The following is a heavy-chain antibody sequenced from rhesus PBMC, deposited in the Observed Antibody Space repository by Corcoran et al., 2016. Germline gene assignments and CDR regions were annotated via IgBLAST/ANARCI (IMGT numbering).Heavy chain of an antibody. D-gene: IGHD4-29*01. J-gene: IGHJ4*01. Sequence: EVQLVESGGGLAKPGGSLRLSCAASGFTFISYWMNWFRRTPGKGLEWISTINSVGGSTYYADYVEGRFNISRDNSKNTLALQMNSLRAEDTAVYYCAKELATVADTGDYWGQGVLVTVSS. V-gene: IGHV3S42*01. CDR2: INSVGGST. CDR3: AKELATVADTGDY. CDR1: GFTFISYW.